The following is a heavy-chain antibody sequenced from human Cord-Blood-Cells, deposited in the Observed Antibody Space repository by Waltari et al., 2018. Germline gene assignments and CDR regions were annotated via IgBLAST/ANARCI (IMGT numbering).Heavy chain of an antibody. J-gene: IGHJ3*02. CDR1: GGSFSGYY. V-gene: IGHV4-34*01. D-gene: IGHD6-13*01. Sequence: QVQLQQWGAGLLKPSETLSLTCAVYGGSFSGYYWSWIRQPPGKGLEWIGEINHSGSTNYNPSLKSRVTISVDMSKNQFSLKLSSVTAADTAVYYCAREGADYVAAAGDDAFDIWGQGTMVTVSS. CDR3: AREGADYVAAAGDDAFDI. CDR2: INHSGST.